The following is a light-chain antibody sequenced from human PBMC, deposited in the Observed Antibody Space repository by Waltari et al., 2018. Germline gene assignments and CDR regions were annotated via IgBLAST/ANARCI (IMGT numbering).Light chain of an antibody. Sequence: DIQVNQSPSSLSASVGDRVTIPCRARQNIKNYLSWYQHKEGNAPKLLIYTASTLHRGVPLRFSGSGSGTDFTLVISSLQPEDFATYYCQQTYTAPLSFGAGTKVEMK. V-gene: IGKV1-39*01. CDR3: QQTYTAPLS. J-gene: IGKJ4*01. CDR2: TAS. CDR1: QNIKNY.